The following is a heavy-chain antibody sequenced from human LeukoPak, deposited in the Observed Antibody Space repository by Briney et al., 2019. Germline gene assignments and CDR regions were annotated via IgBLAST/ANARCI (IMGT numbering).Heavy chain of an antibody. J-gene: IGHJ3*02. CDR2: INKDGSEK. CDR3: ARVGSGNFLGAFDI. V-gene: IGHV3-7*03. Sequence: GGSLSLSCAASGFTFSRNWMIWVRQAQGKRLGWVANINKDGSEKYYVGSVKGRFTISRDNAKNSLFLQMNSLRAKDTAVYYCARVGSGNFLGAFDIWGQGTMVTVSS. D-gene: IGHD1-26*01. CDR1: GFTFSRNW.